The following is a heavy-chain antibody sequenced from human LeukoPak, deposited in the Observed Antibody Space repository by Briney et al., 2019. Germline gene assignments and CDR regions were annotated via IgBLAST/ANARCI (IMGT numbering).Heavy chain of an antibody. J-gene: IGHJ4*02. CDR1: GGSFSGYY. CDR2: INHSGST. CDR3: ASRSGSYYNDY. V-gene: IGHV4-34*01. Sequence: SETLSLTCAVYGGSFSGYYWSWIRQPPGKGLEWIGEINHSGSTNYNPSFKSRVTISVDTSKNQFSLKLSSVTAADTAVYYCASRSGSYYNDYWGQGTLVTVSS. D-gene: IGHD3-10*01.